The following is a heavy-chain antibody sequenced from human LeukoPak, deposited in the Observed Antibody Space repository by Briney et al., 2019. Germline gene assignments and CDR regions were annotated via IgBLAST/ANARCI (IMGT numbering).Heavy chain of an antibody. CDR3: ARDGRYYDFWSGSYMDV. CDR2: IWYDGSNK. V-gene: IGHV3-33*01. Sequence: GGSLRLSCAASGFTFSSYGMHWVRQAPGKGLEWVAGIWYDGSNKYYADSVKGRLTISRDNSKNTLYLQMNSLRAEDTAVYYCARDGRYYDFWSGSYMDVWGKGTTVTVSS. J-gene: IGHJ6*03. CDR1: GFTFSSYG. D-gene: IGHD3-3*01.